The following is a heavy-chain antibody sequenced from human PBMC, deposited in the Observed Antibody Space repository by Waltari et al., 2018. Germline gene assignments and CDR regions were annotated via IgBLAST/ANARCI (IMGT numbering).Heavy chain of an antibody. CDR2: IIPKIGAS. D-gene: IGHD2-2*01. J-gene: IGHJ4*02. CDR3: ATDTSPPY. V-gene: IGHV1-69*01. Sequence: QVQLVQSGAEVKKPGPSVKVSCKASGGTFGRFAISWVRQAAGEGLEWMGGIIPKIGASNYAQKFQGRVTITADDSTRIAYMEVSSLSFEDTAVYFCATDTSPPYWGQGTLVIVSS. CDR1: GGTFGRFA.